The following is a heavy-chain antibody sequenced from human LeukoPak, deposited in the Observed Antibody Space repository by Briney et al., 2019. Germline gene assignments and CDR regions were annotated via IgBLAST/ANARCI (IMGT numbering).Heavy chain of an antibody. CDR3: ARDSGIAAAGLNWFDP. CDR2: INAGNGNA. J-gene: IGHJ5*02. D-gene: IGHD6-13*01. CDR1: GYTFTSYA. V-gene: IGHV1-3*01. Sequence: ASVKVSCKASGYTFTSYAMHWVRQAPGQRLEWMGWINAGNGNAKHSQKFQGRVTITRDTSASTAYMELSSLRSEDTAVYYCARDSGIAAAGLNWFDPWGQGTLVTVSS.